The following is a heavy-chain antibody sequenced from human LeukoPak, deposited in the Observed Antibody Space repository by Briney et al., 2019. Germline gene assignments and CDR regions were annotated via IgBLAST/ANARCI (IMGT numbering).Heavy chain of an antibody. J-gene: IGHJ4*02. V-gene: IGHV3-30*04. CDR2: ISYDGSNK. CDR3: ARGINYYGSGIDY. CDR1: GFTFSSYA. Sequence: SGGSLRLSCAASGFTFSSYAMYWVRQAPGKGLEWVAVISYDGSNKQYADSVKGRFTISRDDSKSTLYLQMNSLRAEDTAVYYCARGINYYGSGIDYWGQGTLVTVSS. D-gene: IGHD3-10*01.